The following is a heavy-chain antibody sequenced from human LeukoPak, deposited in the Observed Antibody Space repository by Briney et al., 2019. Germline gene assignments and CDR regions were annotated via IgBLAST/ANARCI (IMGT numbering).Heavy chain of an antibody. CDR1: GFTIGDYA. Sequence: GGSLRLSCTASGFTIGDYAMSWVRQAPGKGLEWVGFIRSKAYGGTTEYAASVKGRFTISRDDSKSIAYLQMNSLKTEDTAVYYCTRGSSSSWYPAAFDYWGQGTLVTVSS. CDR2: IRSKAYGGTT. CDR3: TRGSSSSWYPAAFDY. J-gene: IGHJ4*02. V-gene: IGHV3-49*04. D-gene: IGHD6-13*01.